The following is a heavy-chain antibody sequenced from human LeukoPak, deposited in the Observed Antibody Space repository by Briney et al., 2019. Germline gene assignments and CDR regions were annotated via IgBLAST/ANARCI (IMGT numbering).Heavy chain of an antibody. V-gene: IGHV3-66*01. CDR2: IHTGGST. CDR1: GFTVSGNF. CDR3: ARARDFDY. Sequence: PGGSLRLSCAVSGFTVSGNFMNWVRQAPGKGLEWVSVIHTGGSTYYADSVKGRFIISRDASKNTLYLQMNSLRAEDTAIYYCARARDFDYWGQETLVTVSS. J-gene: IGHJ4*02.